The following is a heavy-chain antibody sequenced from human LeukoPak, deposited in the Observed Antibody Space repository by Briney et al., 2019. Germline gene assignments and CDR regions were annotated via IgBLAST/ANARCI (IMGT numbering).Heavy chain of an antibody. V-gene: IGHV3-23*01. D-gene: IGHD4-17*01. J-gene: IGHJ6*02. Sequence: GGSLRLSCAASGFTFSSYAMSWVRQAPGKGLEWVSAISGSGGSTYYADSVKGRFTISRDNSKNTLYLQMNSLRAEDTAVYYCARPLRSLDYYYYCGMDVWGQGTTVTVSS. CDR1: GFTFSSYA. CDR3: ARPLRSLDYYYYCGMDV. CDR2: ISGSGGST.